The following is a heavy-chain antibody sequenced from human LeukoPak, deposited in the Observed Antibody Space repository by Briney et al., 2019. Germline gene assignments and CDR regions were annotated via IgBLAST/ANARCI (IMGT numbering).Heavy chain of an antibody. V-gene: IGHV1-69*04. J-gene: IGHJ4*02. CDR1: GGTFSSYA. Sequence: GSSVKVSCKASGGTFSSYAISWVRQAPGQGLEWMGRIIPILGIANYAQKFQGRVTITADKSTSTAYMELSSLRSEDTAVYYCAIHKEVRGRGYCSSTSCPPAYWGQGTLVTVSS. D-gene: IGHD2-2*01. CDR2: IIPILGIA. CDR3: AIHKEVRGRGYCSSTSCPPAY.